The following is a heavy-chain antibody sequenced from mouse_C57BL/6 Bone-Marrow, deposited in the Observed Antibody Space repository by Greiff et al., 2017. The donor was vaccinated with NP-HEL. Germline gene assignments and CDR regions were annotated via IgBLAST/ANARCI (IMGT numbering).Heavy chain of an antibody. CDR3: ARSDVITTVVATEGAMDY. D-gene: IGHD1-1*01. J-gene: IGHJ4*01. V-gene: IGHV1-37*01. CDR2: INPYNGDT. CDR1: GYSFTGYF. Sequence: VQLKESGPELVKPGASVKISCKASGYSFTGYFMNWVKQSHGKSLEWIGRINPYNGDTFYNQKFKGKATLTVDKSSSTAHMELLSLTSEDFAVYYCARSDVITTVVATEGAMDYWGQGTSVTVSS.